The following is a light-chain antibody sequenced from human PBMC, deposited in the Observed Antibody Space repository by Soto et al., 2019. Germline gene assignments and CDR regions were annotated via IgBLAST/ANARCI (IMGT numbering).Light chain of an antibody. J-gene: IGLJ2*01. CDR1: TGAVTSGYY. V-gene: IGLV7-43*01. CDR2: STN. Sequence: QAVVTQEPSLTVSPGGTVTLTCATSTGAVTSGYYPNWFQQKPGQAPRALIYSTNKKYSWTPARFSGSLLGGKAALTLSGGQHEDAAYYYCLLAYGGQLGVFGGGTKLTVL. CDR3: LLAYGGQLGV.